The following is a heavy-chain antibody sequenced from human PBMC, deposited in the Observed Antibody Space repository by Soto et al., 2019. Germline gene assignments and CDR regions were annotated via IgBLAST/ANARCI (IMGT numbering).Heavy chain of an antibody. J-gene: IGHJ3*02. CDR3: ARDGSSGMRGAFDI. D-gene: IGHD3-22*01. V-gene: IGHV3-30-3*01. Sequence: QVQLVESGGGVVQPGRSLRLSCAASGFTFSSYAMHWVRQAPGKGLEWVAVISYDGSNKYYADSVKGRFTISRDNSKNTLYLQMNSLRAEDTAVYYCARDGSSGMRGAFDIWGQGTMVTVSS. CDR1: GFTFSSYA. CDR2: ISYDGSNK.